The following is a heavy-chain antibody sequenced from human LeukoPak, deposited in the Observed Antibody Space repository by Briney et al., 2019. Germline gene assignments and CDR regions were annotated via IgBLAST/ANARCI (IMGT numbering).Heavy chain of an antibody. CDR3: ARLPVGGYYYDSSGYFHGWYYFDY. J-gene: IGHJ4*02. CDR2: INHSGST. Sequence: PSETLSLTCAVYGGSFSGYYWSWIRQPPGKGLEWIGEINHSGSTNYNPSLKSRVTISVDTSKNQFSLKLSSVTAADTAVYYCARLPVGGYYYDSSGYFHGWYYFDYWGQGTLVTVSS. D-gene: IGHD3-22*01. CDR1: GGSFSGYY. V-gene: IGHV4-34*01.